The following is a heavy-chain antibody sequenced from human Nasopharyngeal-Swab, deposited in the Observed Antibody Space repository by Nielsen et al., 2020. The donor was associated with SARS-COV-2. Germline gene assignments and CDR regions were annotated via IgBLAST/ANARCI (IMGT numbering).Heavy chain of an antibody. J-gene: IGHJ4*02. Sequence: GGSLRLSCTASGFTFGDYAMSWVRQAPGKGLEWVGFIRSKAYGGTTEYAASVKGRFTISRDDSKSIAYLQMNSLKTEDTAVYYCTRDYYDSSGYYGFDYWGQGTLVTVSS. D-gene: IGHD3-22*01. V-gene: IGHV3-49*04. CDR2: IRSKAYGGTT. CDR1: GFTFGDYA. CDR3: TRDYYDSSGYYGFDY.